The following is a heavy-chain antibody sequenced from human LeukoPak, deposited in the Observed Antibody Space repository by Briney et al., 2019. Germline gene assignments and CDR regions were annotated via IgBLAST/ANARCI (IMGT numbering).Heavy chain of an antibody. CDR3: ARPVGGLSLDYFYGIDV. CDR1: GYTFTSYD. V-gene: IGHV1-8*01. Sequence: ASVKVSCKASGYTFTSYDINWVRLATEPGLEWMGWMNPNRGKTGYAQKFQGRVTITRNTSISTAYMELSSLRSEDTAVYYCARPVGGLSLDYFYGIDVCGEGTTVTVSS. J-gene: IGHJ6*04. D-gene: IGHD2-15*01. CDR2: MNPNRGKT.